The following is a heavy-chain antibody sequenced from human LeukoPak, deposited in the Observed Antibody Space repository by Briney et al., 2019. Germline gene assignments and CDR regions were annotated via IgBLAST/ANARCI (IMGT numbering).Heavy chain of an antibody. CDR2: IIPIFGTA. V-gene: IGHV1-69*13. Sequence: ASVKVSCKASGGTFSSYAISWVRQAPGQGLEWMGGIIPIFGTANYAQKLQGRVTITADESTSTAYMELNSLKTEDTAVYYCTRVLDLAMIALPDSYYFDYWGQGTLVTVSS. CDR1: GGTFSSYA. CDR3: TRVLDLAMIALPDSYYFDY. D-gene: IGHD3-22*01. J-gene: IGHJ4*02.